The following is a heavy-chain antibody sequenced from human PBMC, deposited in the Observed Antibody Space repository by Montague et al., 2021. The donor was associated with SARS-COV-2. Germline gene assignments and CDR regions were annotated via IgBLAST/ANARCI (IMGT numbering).Heavy chain of an antibody. Sequence: SLRLSCAASGFTFSSYEMNWVRQAPGKGLEWVSYISSSGSTIYYADSVKGRFTISRDNAKNSLYLQMNSLRAEDTAVYYCARDSLFRSGYSSGWPDYWAREPWSPSPQ. V-gene: IGHV3-48*03. CDR1: GFTFSSYE. J-gene: IGHJ4*02. D-gene: IGHD6-19*01. CDR2: ISSSGSTI. CDR3: ARDSLFRSGYSSGWPDY.